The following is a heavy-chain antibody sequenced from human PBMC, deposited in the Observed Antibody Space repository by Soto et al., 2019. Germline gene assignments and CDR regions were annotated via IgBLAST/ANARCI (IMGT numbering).Heavy chain of an antibody. CDR3: FCSKIEFYDWFYP. V-gene: IGHV4-39*01. D-gene: IGHD3-3*01. J-gene: IGHJ5*02. Sequence: SETLSLTCTVSGGSISSSSYYWGWIRQPPGKGLEWIGSIYYSGSTYYNPSLKSRVTISVDTSKNQFSLKLSSVTGADTAVYFFFCSKIEFYDWFYPCGQGSLVIGS. CDR1: GGSISSSSYY. CDR2: IYYSGST.